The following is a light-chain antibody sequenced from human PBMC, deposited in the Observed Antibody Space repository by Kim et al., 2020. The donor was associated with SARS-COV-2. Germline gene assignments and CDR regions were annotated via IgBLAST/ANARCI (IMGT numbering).Light chain of an antibody. Sequence: GQRVTTSGSGSRPNIGSNTVNWYQQLPGTAPKFLIYSNNQRPSGVPDRFSGSKSGTSASLAISGLQSEDEADYYCATWDGSLNGWVFGGGTQLTVL. CDR1: RPNIGSNT. J-gene: IGLJ3*02. V-gene: IGLV1-44*01. CDR2: SNN. CDR3: ATWDGSLNGWV.